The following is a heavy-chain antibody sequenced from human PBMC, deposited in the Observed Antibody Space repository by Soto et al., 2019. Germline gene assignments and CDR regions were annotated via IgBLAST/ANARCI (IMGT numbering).Heavy chain of an antibody. J-gene: IGHJ6*02. Sequence: GGSLRLSCTFSGFTSDDYALTWARQAPGKGLEWVAFATSQAFGGTTDYAASVKGRFTISRDDSTTVAYLQMNSLQTEDTAIYYCTRDGDFYGMDVWGQGTTVTVSS. CDR3: TRDGDFYGMDV. CDR1: GFTSDDYA. V-gene: IGHV3-49*04. D-gene: IGHD3-3*01. CDR2: ATSQAFGGTT.